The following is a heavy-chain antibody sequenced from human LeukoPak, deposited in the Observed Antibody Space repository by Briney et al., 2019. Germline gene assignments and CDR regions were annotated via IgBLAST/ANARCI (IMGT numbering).Heavy chain of an antibody. Sequence: SETLSLTCTVSGGSISSNYWSWIRQPPGKGLEWIGYIYTSGSTNYNPSLKSRVTISVDTSKNQFSLKLSSVTAADTAVYYCARHGFRSGSYYFDYWGQGTLVTVSS. D-gene: IGHD1-26*01. V-gene: IGHV4-4*09. CDR2: IYTSGST. J-gene: IGHJ4*02. CDR3: ARHGFRSGSYYFDY. CDR1: GGSISSNY.